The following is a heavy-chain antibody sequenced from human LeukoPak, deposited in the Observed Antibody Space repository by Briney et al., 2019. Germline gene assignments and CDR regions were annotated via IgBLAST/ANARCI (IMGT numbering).Heavy chain of an antibody. CDR2: ISGSGRTM. CDR3: ARDEDCSSTSCFFDY. Sequence: GGSLRLSCAASGFTFSSHEMNWVRQAPGKGLEWVSYISGSGRTMSYADSVKGRFTISRDNAKNSLYLQMNSLRAEDTAVYYCARDEDCSSTSCFFDYWGQGTLVTVSS. J-gene: IGHJ4*02. D-gene: IGHD2-2*01. V-gene: IGHV3-48*03. CDR1: GFTFSSHE.